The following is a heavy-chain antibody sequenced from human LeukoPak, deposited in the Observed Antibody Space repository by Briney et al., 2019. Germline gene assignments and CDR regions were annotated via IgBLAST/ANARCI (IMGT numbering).Heavy chain of an antibody. CDR1: GFTFSSYA. J-gene: IGHJ4*02. CDR3: AKLRLFYGSGSYPDC. Sequence: GGSLRLSCAASGFTFSSYAMSWVRQAPGKGLEWVSAISGSGGSTNHADPVKGRFTISRDNSKNTLYLQMNSLRAEDTAVYYCAKLRLFYGSGSYPDCWGQGTLVTVSS. CDR2: ISGSGGST. D-gene: IGHD3-10*01. V-gene: IGHV3-23*01.